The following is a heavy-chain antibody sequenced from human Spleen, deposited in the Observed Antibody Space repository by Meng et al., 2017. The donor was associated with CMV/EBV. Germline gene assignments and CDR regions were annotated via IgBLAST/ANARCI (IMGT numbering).Heavy chain of an antibody. CDR1: GGTFSRYA. CDR2: IIPAFRTT. Sequence: ASGGTFSRYAMSWVRQAPGQGLEWMGMIIPAFRTTNYAQKFQGRVTITTDESTSTAYMELGGLRSEDTAVYYCARDHDIVVSGWFDPWGQGTLVTVSS. CDR3: ARDHDIVVSGWFDP. D-gene: IGHD2-2*01. V-gene: IGHV1-69*05. J-gene: IGHJ5*02.